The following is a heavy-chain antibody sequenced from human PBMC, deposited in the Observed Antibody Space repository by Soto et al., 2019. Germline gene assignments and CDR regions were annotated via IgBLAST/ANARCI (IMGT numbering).Heavy chain of an antibody. D-gene: IGHD3-10*01. CDR2: ISGSGGST. J-gene: IGHJ3*02. V-gene: IGHV3-23*01. Sequence: EVQLLESGGGLVQPGGSLRLSCAASGFTFSSYAMSWVRQAPGKGLEWVSAISGSGGSTYYADSVKGRFTISRDNSKNTLYLQMNSLRAEDTAVYYCAKWRGMGGTMVRGVMAAFDIWGQGTMVTVSS. CDR1: GFTFSSYA. CDR3: AKWRGMGGTMVRGVMAAFDI.